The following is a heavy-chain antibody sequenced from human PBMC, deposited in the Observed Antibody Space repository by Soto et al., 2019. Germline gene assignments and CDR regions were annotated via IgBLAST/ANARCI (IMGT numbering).Heavy chain of an antibody. CDR1: GGTFSSYA. V-gene: IGHV1-69*01. D-gene: IGHD2-21*02. CDR3: ARDLGLPDSDAFDI. CDR2: IIPIFGTA. J-gene: IGHJ3*02. Sequence: QVQLVQSGAEVKKPGSSVKVSGKASGGTFSSYAISWVRQAPGQGLEWMGGIIPIFGTANYAQKFQGRVTITADESTSTAYMELRSLRSEDTAVYYCARDLGLPDSDAFDIWGQGTMVTVSS.